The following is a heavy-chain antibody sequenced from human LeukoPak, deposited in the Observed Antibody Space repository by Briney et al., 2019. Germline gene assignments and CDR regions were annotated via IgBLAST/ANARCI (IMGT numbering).Heavy chain of an antibody. V-gene: IGHV3-7*01. CDR3: ATYSSDFGRLDP. CDR2: IKQDGSEK. D-gene: IGHD3-22*01. CDR1: GFTFSTYW. J-gene: IGHJ5*02. Sequence: GGSLRLSCVASGFTFSTYWMSWVRQAPGKGLEGVANIKQDGSEKNYVDSVKGRSTISRDNAKNTLYLQMNSLRADDTAVYYCATYSSDFGRLDPWGQGTQVTVSS.